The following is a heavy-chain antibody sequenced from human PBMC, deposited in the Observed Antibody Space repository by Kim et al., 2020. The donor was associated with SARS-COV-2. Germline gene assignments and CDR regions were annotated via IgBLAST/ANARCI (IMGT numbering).Heavy chain of an antibody. V-gene: IGHV4-39*02. J-gene: IGHJ4*02. CDR1: GDSISICCYC. Sequence: SETLSLTCTVSGDSISICCYCWVWLRQPPGRGLEWIGSIIYSGTTSYNPSLKSRVTIFVDTSKNHFSLKLRSVTAADAAVYYCARAASCGYCFDFWGQGVLVTVSS. CDR2: IIYSGTT. CDR3: ARAASCGYCFDF. D-gene: IGHD2-2*01.